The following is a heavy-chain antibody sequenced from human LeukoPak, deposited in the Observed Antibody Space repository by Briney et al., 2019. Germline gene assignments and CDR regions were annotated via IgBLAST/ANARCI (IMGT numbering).Heavy chain of an antibody. CDR3: ARSKNAPVHDY. D-gene: IGHD1-1*01. V-gene: IGHV3-30-3*01. CDR2: ISYDGSNK. Sequence: HPGRSLRLSCAASGFTFSSYAMDWVRQAPGKGLEWVAVISYDGSNKYYADSVKGRFTISRDNSKNTLYLQMNSLRAEDTAVYYCARSKNAPVHDYWGQGTLVTVSS. J-gene: IGHJ4*02. CDR1: GFTFSSYA.